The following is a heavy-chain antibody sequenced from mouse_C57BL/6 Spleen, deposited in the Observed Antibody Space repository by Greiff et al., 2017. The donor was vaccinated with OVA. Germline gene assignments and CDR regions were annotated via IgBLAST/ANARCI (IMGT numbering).Heavy chain of an antibody. CDR1: GYTFTDYY. J-gene: IGHJ4*01. V-gene: IGHV1-26*01. Sequence: EVQLQQSGPELVKPGACLNISCKASGYTFTDYYMNWVKQSHGKSLEWIGDINPNNGGTSYNQKFKGKATLTVDKSSSTAYMELRSLTSEDSAVYYCASFDYDGDYAMDYWGQGTSVTVSS. CDR3: ASFDYDGDYAMDY. CDR2: INPNNGGT. D-gene: IGHD2-4*01.